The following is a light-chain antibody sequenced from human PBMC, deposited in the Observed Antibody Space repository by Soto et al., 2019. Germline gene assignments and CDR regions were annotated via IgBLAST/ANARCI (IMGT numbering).Light chain of an antibody. Sequence: QSVLTQPAYVSGSPGQSITISCTGTSSDVGGYNYVYWYQQHPGKAPKLMIYEVSNRPSGVSNRFSGSKSGNTASLTISGLQAEDEADYYCSSYTTGSTPLFGGGTQLTVL. CDR3: SSYTTGSTPL. V-gene: IGLV2-14*01. CDR2: EVS. J-gene: IGLJ3*02. CDR1: SSDVGGYNY.